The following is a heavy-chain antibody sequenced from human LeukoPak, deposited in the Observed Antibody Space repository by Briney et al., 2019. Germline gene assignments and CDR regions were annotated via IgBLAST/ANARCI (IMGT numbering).Heavy chain of an antibody. Sequence: GGSLRLSCAASGFTFSRYWMHWVRQAPGEGLVCVSRMNSDGSNTNYADSVKGRFTISRDNVKNTLYLQMNSLRADETAVYYCARDICSGIGCYPRAPFDYWGQGTLVTVSS. D-gene: IGHD2-15*01. CDR1: GFTFSRYW. CDR3: ARDICSGIGCYPRAPFDY. V-gene: IGHV3-74*01. J-gene: IGHJ4*02. CDR2: MNSDGSNT.